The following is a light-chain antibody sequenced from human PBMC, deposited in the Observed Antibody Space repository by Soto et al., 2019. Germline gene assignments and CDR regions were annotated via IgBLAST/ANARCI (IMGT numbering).Light chain of an antibody. CDR2: EVT. CDR1: SSDVGGYNY. V-gene: IGLV2-11*01. Sequence: QSALTQPRSVSGSPGQSVTISCTGTSSDVGGYNYVYWYQQDPGIAPKLIIYEVTERPSGVPDRFSGSKSGNTASLTISGLQDEDAANYYCCSYAGSYTWVIGGGTKLTVL. CDR3: CSYAGSYTWV. J-gene: IGLJ3*02.